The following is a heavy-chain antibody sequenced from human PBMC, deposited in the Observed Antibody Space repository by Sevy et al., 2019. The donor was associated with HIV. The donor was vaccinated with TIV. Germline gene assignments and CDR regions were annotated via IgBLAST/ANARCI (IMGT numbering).Heavy chain of an antibody. CDR1: GFTFSSYS. CDR2: ISSSSSTI. J-gene: IGHJ4*02. D-gene: IGHD3-22*01. Sequence: GGSLRLSCAASGFTFSSYSMNWVRQAPGKGLEWVSYISSSSSTIYYAVSVKGRFTLSRDNAKNSLYLQMNSLRDEDTAVYYCATYYYDSRGYFDYWGQGTLVTVSS. CDR3: ATYYYDSRGYFDY. V-gene: IGHV3-48*02.